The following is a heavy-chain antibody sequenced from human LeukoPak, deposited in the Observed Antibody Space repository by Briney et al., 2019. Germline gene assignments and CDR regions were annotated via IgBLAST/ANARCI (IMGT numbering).Heavy chain of an antibody. Sequence: PSETLSLTCTVSGGSMSTYYWNWIRQSPGKGLEWIGYIYYSGRTNYNSSLKSRVTILIDMSKNQFSLKLSSVTAADTAVYYCARSSSRSHEVYYYGMDVWGQGTTVTVSS. CDR2: IYYSGRT. D-gene: IGHD6-13*01. CDR1: GGSMSTYY. CDR3: ARSSSRSHEVYYYGMDV. J-gene: IGHJ6*02. V-gene: IGHV4-59*08.